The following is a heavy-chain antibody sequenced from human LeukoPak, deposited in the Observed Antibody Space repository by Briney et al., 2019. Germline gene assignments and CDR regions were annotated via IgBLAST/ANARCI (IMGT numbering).Heavy chain of an antibody. Sequence: SVKVSCKASGCTFSSYAISWVRQAPGQGLEWMGGIIPIFGTANYAQKFQGRVTITRDESTSTAYMELSSLRSEDTAVYYCARGDYDILTGYSAWGQGTLVTVSS. CDR2: IIPIFGTA. CDR1: GCTFSSYA. CDR3: ARGDYDILTGYSA. D-gene: IGHD3-9*01. V-gene: IGHV1-69*05. J-gene: IGHJ5*02.